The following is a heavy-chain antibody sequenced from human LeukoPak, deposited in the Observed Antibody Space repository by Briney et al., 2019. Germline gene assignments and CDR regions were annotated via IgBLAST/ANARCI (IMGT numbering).Heavy chain of an antibody. D-gene: IGHD2-2*01. V-gene: IGHV4-31*03. CDR3: ARDSHCSSTSCYGPYYYGMDV. J-gene: IGHJ6*04. CDR2: IYYSGST. Sequence: SETLSLTCTVSGGSISSGGYYWGWIRQHPGKGXXXXXYIYYSGSTYYNPSLKSRVTISVDTSKNQFSLKLSSVTAAGTAVYYCARDSHCSSTSCYGPYYYGMDVWGKGTTVTVSS. CDR1: GGSISSGGYY.